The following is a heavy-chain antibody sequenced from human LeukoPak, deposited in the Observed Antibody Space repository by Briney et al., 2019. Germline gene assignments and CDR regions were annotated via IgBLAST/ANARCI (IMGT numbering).Heavy chain of an antibody. J-gene: IGHJ4*02. D-gene: IGHD3/OR15-3a*01. Sequence: GGSLRLSCAASGFTFSTYCMHWVRQAPGKGLEWVAVISYDGSNKYYADSVKGRFTISRDNSKNMLYLQMNSLRAEDTAVYYCTREPGTDYRKYYFDYWGQGTLVTVSS. CDR2: ISYDGSNK. V-gene: IGHV3-30*03. CDR3: TREPGTDYRKYYFDY. CDR1: GFTFSTYC.